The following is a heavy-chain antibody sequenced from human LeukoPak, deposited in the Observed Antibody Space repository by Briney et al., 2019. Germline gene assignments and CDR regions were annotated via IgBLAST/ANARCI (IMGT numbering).Heavy chain of an antibody. CDR3: AKDAYYYDSSGYYHTNWFDP. J-gene: IGHJ5*02. CDR2: ISGSGGST. D-gene: IGHD3-22*01. V-gene: IGHV3-23*01. Sequence: GGPLRLSCAASGFTFSSYAMSWVRQAPGKGLEWVSAISGSGGSTYYADSVKGRFTISRDNSKNTLYLQMNSLGAEDTAVYYCAKDAYYYDSSGYYHTNWFDPWGQGTLVTVSS. CDR1: GFTFSSYA.